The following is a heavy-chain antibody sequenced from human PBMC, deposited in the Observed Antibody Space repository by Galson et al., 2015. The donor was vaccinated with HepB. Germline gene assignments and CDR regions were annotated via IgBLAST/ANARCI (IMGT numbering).Heavy chain of an antibody. CDR1: GFTFSDYY. D-gene: IGHD6-13*01. J-gene: IGHJ1*01. V-gene: IGHV3-11*06. Sequence: SLRLSCAASGFTFSDYYMSWIRQAPGKGLEWVSYISSSSSYTNYADSVKGRFTISRDNAKNSLYLQMNSLRAEDTAVYYCARVKRDAAAAGNKVGYFQHWGLGTLVTVSS. CDR2: ISSSSSYT. CDR3: ARVKRDAAAAGNKVGYFQH.